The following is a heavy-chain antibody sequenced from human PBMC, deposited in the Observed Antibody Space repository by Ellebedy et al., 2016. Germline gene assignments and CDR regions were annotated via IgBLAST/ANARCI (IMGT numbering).Heavy chain of an antibody. CDR3: TSVSNYYDTTGSTVGLDY. D-gene: IGHD3-22*01. V-gene: IGHV3-15*01. CDR2: VKSKTDGGTT. J-gene: IGHJ4*02. Sequence: GGSLRLSCAASGFTFTNAWMSWVRQAPGKGPEWVGRVKSKTDGGTTDYAAPVSGRFTVSRDDSNNTLYLQMNSLKTEDTAVYYCTSVSNYYDTTGSTVGLDYWGQGTLVTVSS. CDR1: GFTFTNAW.